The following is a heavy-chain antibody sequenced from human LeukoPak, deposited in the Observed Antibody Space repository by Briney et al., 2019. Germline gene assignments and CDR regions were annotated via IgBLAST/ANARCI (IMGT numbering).Heavy chain of an antibody. J-gene: IGHJ4*02. CDR2: VYYSGST. V-gene: IGHV4-59*01. CDR1: GGSISTYY. D-gene: IGHD7-27*01. Sequence: SETLSLTCTVSGGSISTYYWSWIRQPPGKGLEWIGYVYYSGSTEYNPSLRSRVTISLEMSKHQFTLNLSSVTAADTAVYYCATNTGTVFDYWGQGALVTVSS. CDR3: ATNTGTVFDY.